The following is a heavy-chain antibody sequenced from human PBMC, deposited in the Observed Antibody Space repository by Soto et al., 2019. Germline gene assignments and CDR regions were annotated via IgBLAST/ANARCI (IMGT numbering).Heavy chain of an antibody. CDR3: ARDYSSTSYGFDS. CDR2: IYYDGSNE. CDR1: GFTFSSHG. V-gene: IGHV3-33*01. D-gene: IGHD6-13*01. Sequence: QVQLVESGGVVVQPGRSLRLSCAASGFTFSSHGMQWVRQAPGKGLEWVAVIYYDGSNEYYADSVKGRFTISRDNSKNTLYLQMNSLRAEDTAVYYCARDYSSTSYGFDSWGQGTLVTVSS. J-gene: IGHJ4*02.